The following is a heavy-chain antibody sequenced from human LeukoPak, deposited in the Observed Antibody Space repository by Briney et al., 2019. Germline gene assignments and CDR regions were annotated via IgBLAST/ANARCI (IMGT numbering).Heavy chain of an antibody. J-gene: IGHJ5*02. CDR3: ARAVLYCSSTSCVNWFDP. Sequence: SVKVSCKASGGTFSSYAISWVRQAPGQGLEWMGGIIPIFGTANYAQKFQGRVTMTRDTSTSTVYMELSSLRSEDTAVYYCARAVLYCSSTSCVNWFDPWGQGTLVTVSS. D-gene: IGHD2-2*01. CDR1: GGTFSSYA. V-gene: IGHV1-69*05. CDR2: IIPIFGTA.